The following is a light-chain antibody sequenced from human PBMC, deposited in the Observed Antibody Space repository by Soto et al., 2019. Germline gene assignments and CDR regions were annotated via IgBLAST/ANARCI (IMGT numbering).Light chain of an antibody. CDR2: DAS. Sequence: EIVLTQSPATLSLSPGERATLSCRASQSVSSYLAWYQQKPGQAPRLLIYDASNRATGIPARFSGSGSWRDFTLTISSLEPEDFAVYYCQQRSNWPPTFGQGTRLEIK. J-gene: IGKJ5*01. V-gene: IGKV3-11*02. CDR3: QQRSNWPPT. CDR1: QSVSSY.